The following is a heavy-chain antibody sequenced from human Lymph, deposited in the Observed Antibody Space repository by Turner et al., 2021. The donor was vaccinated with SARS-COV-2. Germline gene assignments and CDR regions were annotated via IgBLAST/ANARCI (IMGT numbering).Heavy chain of an antibody. D-gene: IGHD2-21*02. V-gene: IGHV3-21*01. Sequence: EVQLVESGGVLVKPGGSLRLSCAAAGFTFSSYSMNWVRQAPRKGLEWVSSITFTSSYIYYADSVKGRFTISRDNAKNSLYLQMNSLRAEDTAVYYCARGPPDFPYYFDYWGQGTLVTVSS. CDR1: GFTFSSYS. CDR3: ARGPPDFPYYFDY. CDR2: ITFTSSYI. J-gene: IGHJ4*02.